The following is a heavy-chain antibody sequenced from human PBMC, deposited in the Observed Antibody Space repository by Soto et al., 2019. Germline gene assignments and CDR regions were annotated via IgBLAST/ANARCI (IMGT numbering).Heavy chain of an antibody. CDR3: ARNEGGWYGGALPILGRNWFDP. CDR2: ISYDGSNK. V-gene: IGHV3-30-3*01. CDR1: GFTFSSYA. Sequence: QVQLVESGGGVVQPGRSLRLSCAASGFTFSSYAMHWVRQAPGKGLEWVAVISYDGSNKYYADSVKGRFTISRDNSKNTLYLQMNSLRAEDTAVYYCARNEGGWYGGALPILGRNWFDPWGQGTLVTVSS. D-gene: IGHD6-19*01. J-gene: IGHJ5*02.